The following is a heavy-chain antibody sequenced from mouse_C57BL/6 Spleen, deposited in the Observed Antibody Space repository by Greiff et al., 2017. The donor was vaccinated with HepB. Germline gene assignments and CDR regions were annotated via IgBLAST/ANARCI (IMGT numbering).Heavy chain of an antibody. Sequence: VKLQESGPELVKPGASVKISCKASGYAFSSSWMNWVKQRPGKGLEWIGRIYPGDGDTNYNGKFKGKATLTADKSSSTAYMQLSSLTSEDSAVYFCAGLRGAYWGQGTLVTVSA. V-gene: IGHV1-82*01. CDR3: AGLRGAY. CDR2: IYPGDGDT. J-gene: IGHJ3*01. D-gene: IGHD2-4*01. CDR1: GYAFSSSW.